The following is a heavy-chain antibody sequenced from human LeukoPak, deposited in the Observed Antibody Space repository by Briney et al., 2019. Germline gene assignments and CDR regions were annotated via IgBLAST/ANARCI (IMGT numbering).Heavy chain of an antibody. J-gene: IGHJ4*02. V-gene: IGHV1-2*02. Sequence: ASVKVSCKASGYTFTGYYMHWVRQAPGQGLEWMGWINPNSGGTNYAQKFQGRVTMTRDTSISTAYMELSRLRSDDTAVYYCARTYCGSTSCYYSPYYFDYWGQGTLVTVSS. CDR2: INPNSGGT. D-gene: IGHD2-2*01. CDR3: ARTYCGSTSCYYSPYYFDY. CDR1: GYTFTGYY.